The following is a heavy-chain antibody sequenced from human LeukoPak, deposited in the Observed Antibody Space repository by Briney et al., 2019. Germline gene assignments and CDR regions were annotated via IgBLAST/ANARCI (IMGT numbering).Heavy chain of an antibody. J-gene: IGHJ4*02. CDR3: ARTQGSGSFPRESDY. CDR1: GFTFSSYS. Sequence: HAGGSLRLSCAASGFTFSSYSMNWVRQAPGKGLEWVSYISSSSSTIYYADSVKGRFTISRDNAKNSLYLQMNSLRAEDTAVYYCARTQGSGSFPRESDYWGQGTLVTVSS. V-gene: IGHV3-48*01. CDR2: ISSSSSTI. D-gene: IGHD3-10*01.